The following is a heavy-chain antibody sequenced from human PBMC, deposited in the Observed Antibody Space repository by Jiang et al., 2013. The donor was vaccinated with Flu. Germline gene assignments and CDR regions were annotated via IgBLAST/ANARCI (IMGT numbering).Heavy chain of an antibody. D-gene: IGHD2-15*01. CDR2: ISYDGSNK. CDR1: GFTFSSYA. CDR3: ARDMIVVVVAATGGPFDY. Sequence: RLSCAASGFTFSSYAMHWVRQAPGKGLEWVAVISYDGSNKYYADSVKGRFTISRDNSKNTLYLQMNSLRAEDTAVYYCARDMIVVVVAATGGPFDYWGQGTLVTVSS. J-gene: IGHJ4*02. V-gene: IGHV3-30-3*01.